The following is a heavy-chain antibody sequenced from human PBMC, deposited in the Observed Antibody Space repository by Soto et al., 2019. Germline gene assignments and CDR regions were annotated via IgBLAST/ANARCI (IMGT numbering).Heavy chain of an antibody. Sequence: PGGSLRLSCATSGFSFSSYWMSWVRQAPGRGLEWVASIMDDGSEKKYVDSVKGRFTISRDHATNSLFLQMNTVRSEDTAVYNCARDGYSRGYDLPDPFYSDYWGQGALVTVAS. CDR2: IMDDGSEK. J-gene: IGHJ4*02. V-gene: IGHV3-7*05. CDR3: ARDGYSRGYDLPDPFYSDY. D-gene: IGHD5-18*01. CDR1: GFSFSSYW.